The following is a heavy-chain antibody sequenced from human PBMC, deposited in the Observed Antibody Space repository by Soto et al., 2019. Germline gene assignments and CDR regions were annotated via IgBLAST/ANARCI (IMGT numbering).Heavy chain of an antibody. CDR3: ARDRRSLTGYFYYGMDV. CDR2: IYYSGST. V-gene: IGHV4-31*03. Sequence: QVQLQESGPGLVKPSQTLSLTCTVSGGSISSGGYYWSWIRQHPGKGLEWIGYIYYSGSTYYNPSLKIRVTISVDTSKNQFSLKLSSVTAADTAVYYCARDRRSLTGYFYYGMDVWGQGTTVTVSS. D-gene: IGHD3-9*01. J-gene: IGHJ6*02. CDR1: GGSISSGGYY.